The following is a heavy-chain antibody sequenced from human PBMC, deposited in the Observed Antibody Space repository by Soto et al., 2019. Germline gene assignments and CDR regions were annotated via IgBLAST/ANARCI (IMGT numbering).Heavy chain of an antibody. CDR3: TTEMMAVAGYSPNY. CDR1: GFTFSDAG. J-gene: IGHJ4*02. D-gene: IGHD6-19*01. CDR2: IKSKIDGGTT. Sequence: EVQLVESGGDLVKPGGALRLSCAVSGFTFSDAGMSWVRQAPGKGLEWVGRIKSKIDGGTTDYAAPVKGRFSISRDDSKNTLYLQTNSLKAEDTAVYFCTTEMMAVAGYSPNYWGQGTLVTVSS. V-gene: IGHV3-15*07.